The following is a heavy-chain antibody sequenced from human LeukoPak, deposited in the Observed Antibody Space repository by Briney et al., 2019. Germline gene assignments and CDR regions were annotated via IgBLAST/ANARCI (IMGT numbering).Heavy chain of an antibody. V-gene: IGHV5-51*01. Sequence: NRGESLKISCKGSGDSFSSYWIGWVRQMPGKGLEWMGIIYPGDSDTRYSPSFQGQVTISADKSISTAYLQWSSLKASDTAMYYCARQGEYSSSYYFDYWGQGTLVTVSS. CDR2: IYPGDSDT. CDR3: ARQGEYSSSYYFDY. J-gene: IGHJ4*02. CDR1: GDSFSSYW. D-gene: IGHD6-6*01.